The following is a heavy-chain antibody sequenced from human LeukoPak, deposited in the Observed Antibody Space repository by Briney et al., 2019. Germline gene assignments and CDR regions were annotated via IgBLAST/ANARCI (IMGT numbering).Heavy chain of an antibody. CDR2: IYSGGST. D-gene: IGHD2-15*01. J-gene: IGHJ4*02. V-gene: IGHV3-53*01. CDR1: GFTVSSNY. CDR3: ARDVEYCSGGSCYAYDY. Sequence: PGGSLRLSCAASGFTVSSNYMSWVCQAPGKGLEWVSVIYSGGSTYYADSVKGRFTISRDNSKNTLYLQMNSLRAEDTAVYYCARDVEYCSGGSCYAYDYWGQGTLVTVSS.